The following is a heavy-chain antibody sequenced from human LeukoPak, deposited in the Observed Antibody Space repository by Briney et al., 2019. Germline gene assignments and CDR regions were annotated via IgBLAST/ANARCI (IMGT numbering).Heavy chain of an antibody. J-gene: IGHJ4*02. D-gene: IGHD6-19*01. CDR1: GFTFSTYG. CDR2: ISHDGSNK. Sequence: PGRSLRLSCAASGFTFSTYGMHWVRQAPGKGLEWVAFISHDGSNKDFADSVKGRITISRDNSKDTLYLQMNSLRCEDTAVYYCARVPLANSGWYLPLDYWGQGTLVTVSS. CDR3: ARVPLANSGWYLPLDY. V-gene: IGHV3-30*03.